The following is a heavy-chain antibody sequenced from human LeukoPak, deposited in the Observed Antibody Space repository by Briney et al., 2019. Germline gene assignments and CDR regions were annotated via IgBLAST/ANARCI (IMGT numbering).Heavy chain of an antibody. D-gene: IGHD3-16*01. CDR1: GYSISSGYY. V-gene: IGHV4-61*01. CDR2: IYYSGST. Sequence: PSETLSLTCAVSGYSISSGYYWGWIRQPPGKGLEWVGYIYYSGSTNYNPSLKSRVTISVDTSKNQFSLKLISVTTADTAVYYCARVRGDTYVDYWGQGTLVTVSS. CDR3: ARVRGDTYVDY. J-gene: IGHJ4*02.